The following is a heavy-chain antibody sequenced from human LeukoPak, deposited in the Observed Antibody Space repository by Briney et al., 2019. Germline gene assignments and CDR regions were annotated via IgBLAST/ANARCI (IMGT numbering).Heavy chain of an antibody. V-gene: IGHV3-21*01. CDR1: GFTVNTFN. D-gene: IGHD3-9*01. CDR3: ARGHYDILAASYKWTPHY. Sequence: GGSLRLSCAASGFTVNTFNMNWVREAPGRGLEWVSSITSGGDYIYYADSVKGRFTTSRDNAKNSLSLQLNTLPVADTAVYYCARGHYDILAASYKWTPHYWGQRTLVTVSS. CDR2: ITSGGDYI. J-gene: IGHJ4*02.